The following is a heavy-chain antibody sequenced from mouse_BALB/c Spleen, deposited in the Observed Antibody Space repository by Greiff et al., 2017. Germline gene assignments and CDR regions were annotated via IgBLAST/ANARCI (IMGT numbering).Heavy chain of an antibody. D-gene: IGHD6-2*01. CDR3: ARGESLFAY. CDR1: GFTFSSFG. J-gene: IGHJ3*01. V-gene: IGHV5-6-5*01. CDR2: ISSGGST. Sequence: EVMLVESGGGLVQPGGSRKLSCAASGFTFSSFGMHWVRQAPEKGLEWVAYISSGGSTYYPDSVKGRFTISRDNARNILYLQMSSLRSEDTAMYYCARGESLFAYWGQGTLVTVSA.